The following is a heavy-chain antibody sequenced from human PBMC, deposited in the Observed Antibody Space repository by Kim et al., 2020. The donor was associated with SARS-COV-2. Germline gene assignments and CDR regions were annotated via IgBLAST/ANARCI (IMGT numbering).Heavy chain of an antibody. J-gene: IGHJ4*02. CDR3: ARIMVRGVING. V-gene: IGHV4-39*01. CDR2: N. Sequence: NYDNPSLKSRVTISVDTSKNQFCLKLRSVTAADTAVYYCARIMVRGVINGWGQGTLVTVSS. D-gene: IGHD3-10*01.